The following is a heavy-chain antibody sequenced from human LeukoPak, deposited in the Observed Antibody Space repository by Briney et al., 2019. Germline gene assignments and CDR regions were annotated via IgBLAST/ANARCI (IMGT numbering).Heavy chain of an antibody. D-gene: IGHD4-17*01. Sequence: SETLSLTCTASGGSINSDYWSWIRQPPGKGLEWIGFISYSGSATYSPSFNSRVTISIDTSKKHFSLKLTSVTAADTAIYYCAKYIGYGDYDYWGQGTLVTVSS. CDR3: AKYIGYGDYDY. CDR2: ISYSGSA. J-gene: IGHJ4*02. CDR1: GGSINSDY. V-gene: IGHV4-59*01.